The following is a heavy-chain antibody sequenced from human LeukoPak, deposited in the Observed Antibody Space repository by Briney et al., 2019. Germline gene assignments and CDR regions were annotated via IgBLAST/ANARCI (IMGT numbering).Heavy chain of an antibody. J-gene: IGHJ4*02. D-gene: IGHD4-23*01. CDR3: ARELRWGNCIDY. CDR2: IYYSGTT. CDR1: GGSFSSYY. Sequence: SETLSLTCTISGGSFSSYYWSWIRQPPGKGLEWIGYIYYSGTTNYNPSLRSRVTISIDTSKNQFSLKLSSVTAADTAVYYCARELRWGNCIDYWGQGTLVTVSS. V-gene: IGHV4-59*01.